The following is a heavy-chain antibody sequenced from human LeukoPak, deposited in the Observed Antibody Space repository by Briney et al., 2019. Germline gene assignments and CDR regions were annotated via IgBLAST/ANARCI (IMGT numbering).Heavy chain of an antibody. D-gene: IGHD3-3*01. Sequence: GASVKVSCKASGYTFTCYYMHWVRQAPGQGLEWKGIINPSGGSTSYAQKFQGRVTMTRDMSTSKVYMELSSLRSEHTAVYYCAADSGFWSGYYPGGSFDYWGQGTLVTVSS. J-gene: IGHJ4*02. CDR1: GYTFTCYY. CDR2: INPSGGST. V-gene: IGHV1-46*01. CDR3: AADSGFWSGYYPGGSFDY.